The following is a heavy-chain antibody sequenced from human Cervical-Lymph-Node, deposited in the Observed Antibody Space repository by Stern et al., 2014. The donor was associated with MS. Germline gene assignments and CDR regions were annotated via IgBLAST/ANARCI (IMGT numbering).Heavy chain of an antibody. CDR2: INEDGSTT. V-gene: IGHV3-74*01. D-gene: IGHD1-26*01. CDR3: ARDLSGRDDS. Sequence: VQLVESGGGLVQPGGSLRLSCADSESTFRTYWMHWVRHVPGKELMWVSRINEDGSTTNYADSVKGRFTISRDNARNTLYLQMNSLRAEDTGIYYCARDLSGRDDSWGQGTLVTVSS. CDR1: ESTFRTYW. J-gene: IGHJ4*02.